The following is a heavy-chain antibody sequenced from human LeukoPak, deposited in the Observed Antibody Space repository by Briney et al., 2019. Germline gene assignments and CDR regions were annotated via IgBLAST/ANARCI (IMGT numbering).Heavy chain of an antibody. J-gene: IGHJ4*02. CDR3: ARVGGYCSSTSCYRFYFDY. Sequence: EGSLRLSCAASGFTFSSYAMSWVRQAPGKGLEWVSYISSSSSTIYYADSVKGRFTISRDNAKNSLYLQMNSLRAEDTAVYYCARVGGYCSSTSCYRFYFDYWGQGTLVTVSS. D-gene: IGHD2-2*02. V-gene: IGHV3-48*01. CDR1: GFTFSSYA. CDR2: ISSSSSTI.